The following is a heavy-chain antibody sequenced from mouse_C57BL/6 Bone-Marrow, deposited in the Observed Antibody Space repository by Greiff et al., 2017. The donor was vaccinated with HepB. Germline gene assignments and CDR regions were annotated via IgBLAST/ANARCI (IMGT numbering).Heavy chain of an antibody. CDR1: GYAFSSSW. D-gene: IGHD3-1*01. J-gene: IGHJ4*01. V-gene: IGHV1-82*01. CDR3: ARNGGLGMDY. Sequence: QVQLKESGPELVKPGASVKISCKASGYAFSSSWMNWVKQRPGKGLEWIGRIYPGDGDTNYNGKFKGKATLTADKSSSTAYMQLSSLTSEDSAVYFCARNGGLGMDYWGQGTSVTVSS. CDR2: IYPGDGDT.